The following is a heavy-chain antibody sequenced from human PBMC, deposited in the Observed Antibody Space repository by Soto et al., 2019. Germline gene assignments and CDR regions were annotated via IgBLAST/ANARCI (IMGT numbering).Heavy chain of an antibody. J-gene: IGHJ4*02. CDR2: LSYDGSNE. CDR3: VKSDSGSYTWEGYFDY. D-gene: IGHD1-26*01. Sequence: GGSLRLSCAASGFTFNSYAMYWVRQAPGKGLEWVAVLSYDGSNEYYADSVKGRFTISRDISKLYLQMNSLRPEDTAVYYCVKSDSGSYTWEGYFDYWGQGTLVTVSS. V-gene: IGHV3-30*18. CDR1: GFTFNSYA.